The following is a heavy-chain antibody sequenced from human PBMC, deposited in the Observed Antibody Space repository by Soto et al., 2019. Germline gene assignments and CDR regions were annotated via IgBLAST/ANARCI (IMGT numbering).Heavy chain of an antibody. J-gene: IGHJ6*02. Sequence: GGSLRLSCAASGFTFSSYSMNWVRQAPGKGLEWVSSISSSSSYIYYADSVKGRFTISRDNAKNSLYLQMNSLRAEDTAVYYCARVRGASSMVYDLLTGSPPYGMDVSGQGTTVT. CDR1: GFTFSSYS. V-gene: IGHV3-21*01. CDR3: ARVRGASSMVYDLLTGSPPYGMDV. CDR2: ISSSSSYI. D-gene: IGHD3-9*01.